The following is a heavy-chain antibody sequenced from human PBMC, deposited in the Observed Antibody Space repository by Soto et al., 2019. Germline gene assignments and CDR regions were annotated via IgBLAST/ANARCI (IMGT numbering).Heavy chain of an antibody. CDR1: GYMFTTLP. J-gene: IGHJ3*01. Sequence: QAQLVQSWAEVTKPGASVKISCKASGYMFTTLPIHWLRQAPGQGLEWMGWINTANGDTKYSLKYEGRITLTRDPSTFTTYLELTTLTSEDTAVYFCARDRHPTAYYVNDAFNVWGQGTMISVSS. V-gene: IGHV1-3*04. CDR3: ARDRHPTAYYVNDAFNV. CDR2: INTANGDT. D-gene: IGHD3-10*02.